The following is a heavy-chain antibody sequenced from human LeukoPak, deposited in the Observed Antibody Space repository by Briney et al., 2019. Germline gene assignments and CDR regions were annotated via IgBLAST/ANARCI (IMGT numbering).Heavy chain of an antibody. CDR3: ARDGPPREATDYYFDH. J-gene: IGHJ4*02. V-gene: IGHV1-18*01. CDR1: GYTFTSYG. D-gene: IGHD5-12*01. Sequence: ASVKVSCKASGYTFTSYGISWVRQAPGQGLEWMGWISAYNGNTNYAQKLQGRVPMTTDTSTSTAYMELRSLRSDDPAVYYCARDGPPREATDYYFDHWGQGTLVTVSS. CDR2: ISAYNGNT.